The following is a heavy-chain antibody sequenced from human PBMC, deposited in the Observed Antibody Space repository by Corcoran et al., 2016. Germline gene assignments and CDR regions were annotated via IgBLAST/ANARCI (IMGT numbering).Heavy chain of an antibody. J-gene: IGHJ4*02. CDR3: AKDCGWNQFDD. CDR2: INIDGRTT. Sequence: EVHLVESGGGLVQPGGSLRLSCAASGFTFSDHWMHWVRQVPGKGLVWVSRINIDGRTTSYADSVEGRFTISRDHTKNTLYLQMNNLRAEDTAVYYCAKDCGWNQFDDWGQGTLVTVSS. CDR1: GFTFSDHW. V-gene: IGHV3-74*01. D-gene: IGHD1-1*01.